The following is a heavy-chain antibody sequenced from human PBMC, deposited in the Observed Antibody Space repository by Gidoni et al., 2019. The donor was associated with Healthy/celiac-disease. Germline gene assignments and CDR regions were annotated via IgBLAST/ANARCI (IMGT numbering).Heavy chain of an antibody. V-gene: IGHV3-21*01. D-gene: IGHD3-3*01. Sequence: EVQLVESGGGLVKPGGSLRLSCAASGFTFSTDRMNWVRQAPGTGLAWVSALSSSSRYIYYANSVKGRFTISRDNAKNSLYLQMTSLRAEATAVYYCARDHRYDFWLYNAFDIWGQGTMVTVSS. CDR3: ARDHRYDFWLYNAFDI. CDR1: GFTFSTDR. CDR2: LSSSSRYI. J-gene: IGHJ3*02.